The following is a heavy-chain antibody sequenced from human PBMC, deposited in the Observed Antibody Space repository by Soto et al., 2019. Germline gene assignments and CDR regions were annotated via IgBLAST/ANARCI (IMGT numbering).Heavy chain of an antibody. Sequence: QITLKESGPTLVKPTQTLTLTCTFSGFSLSTSGVGVGWIRQPPGKALEWLALIYWDDDKRYSPSLKSRLTITKDTSKNQVVLTMTNMDPVNTATYYCAHRSVTMVRGVLSDYWGQGTMVAVSS. CDR2: IYWDDDK. CDR3: AHRSVTMVRGVLSDY. D-gene: IGHD3-10*01. J-gene: IGHJ4*02. CDR1: GFSLSTSGVG. V-gene: IGHV2-5*02.